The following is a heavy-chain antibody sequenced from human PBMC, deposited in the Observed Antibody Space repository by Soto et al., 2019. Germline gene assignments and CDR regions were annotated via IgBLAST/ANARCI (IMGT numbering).Heavy chain of an antibody. V-gene: IGHV3-30*18. CDR3: AKEAEYSGYDYYFDY. CDR1: GFTFSSYG. J-gene: IGHJ4*02. CDR2: ISYDGSNK. D-gene: IGHD5-12*01. Sequence: LRLSCAASGFTFSSYGMRWVRQAPGKGLEWVAVISYDGSNKYYADSVKGRFTISRDNSKNTLYLQMNSLRAEDTAVYYCAKEAEYSGYDYYFDYWGQGXLVTVPS.